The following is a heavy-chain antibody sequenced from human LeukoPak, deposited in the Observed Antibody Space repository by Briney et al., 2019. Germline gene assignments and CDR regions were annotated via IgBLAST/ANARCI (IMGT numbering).Heavy chain of an antibody. CDR3: ARDRPLGYHYDSSGHVY. CDR2: ISSSGSTI. D-gene: IGHD3-22*01. V-gene: IGHV3-11*04. Sequence: PGGSLRLSCAASGFTFSDYYMSWIRQAPGKGLEWVSYISSSGSTIYYADSVKGRFTISRDNAKNSLYLQMNSLRAEDTAVYYCARDRPLGYHYDSSGHVYWGQGTLVTVSS. CDR1: GFTFSDYY. J-gene: IGHJ4*02.